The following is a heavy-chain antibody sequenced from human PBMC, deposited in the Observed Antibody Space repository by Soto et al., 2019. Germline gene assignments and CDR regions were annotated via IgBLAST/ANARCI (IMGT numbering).Heavy chain of an antibody. D-gene: IGHD2-8*02. Sequence: EVQLLESGGGLVQPGGSLRLSCAASGFTFSSYAMSWVRQTPGKGLEWVSAISGSGGSTYYADSVKGRFTISRDNSKNTLYLQMNSLRAEDTAVYYCAKDTGGSPYYYYGMDVWGQGTTVTVSS. CDR2: ISGSGGST. CDR1: GFTFSSYA. J-gene: IGHJ6*02. V-gene: IGHV3-23*01. CDR3: AKDTGGSPYYYYGMDV.